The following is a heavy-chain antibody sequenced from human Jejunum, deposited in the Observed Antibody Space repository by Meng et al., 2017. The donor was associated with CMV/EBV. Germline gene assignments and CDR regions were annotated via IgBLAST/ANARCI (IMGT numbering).Heavy chain of an antibody. V-gene: IGHV3-33*06. Sequence: SFNKFGMHWVRQAPGKGLEWVAIIWSDGSNEFYADSVRGRFTVSRDNSRNTLYLQMTSLRVEDSAVYYCAKDRYSGYAPYDTFDIWGQGTKVTVSS. CDR2: IWSDGSNE. CDR1: SFNKFG. CDR3: AKDRYSGYAPYDTFDI. J-gene: IGHJ3*02. D-gene: IGHD5-12*01.